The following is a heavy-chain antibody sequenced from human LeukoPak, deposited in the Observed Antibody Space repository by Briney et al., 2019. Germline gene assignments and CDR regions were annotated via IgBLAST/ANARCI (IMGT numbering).Heavy chain of an antibody. CDR2: ISGSGGST. CDR1: GFTFSSYA. D-gene: IGHD6-13*01. V-gene: IGHV3-23*01. CDR3: AKFQAVSSWYLLYFQH. J-gene: IGHJ1*01. Sequence: GGSLRLSCAASGFTFSSYAMSWVRQAPGKGLEWVSAISGSGGSTYYADSVKGRFTISRDNSKNTLYLQMNSLRAEDTAVYYCAKFQAVSSWYLLYFQHWGQGTLVTVSS.